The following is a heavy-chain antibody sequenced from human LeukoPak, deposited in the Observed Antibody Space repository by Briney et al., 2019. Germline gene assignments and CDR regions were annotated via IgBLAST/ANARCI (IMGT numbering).Heavy chain of an antibody. CDR1: GGSFSGYY. V-gene: IGHV4-34*01. D-gene: IGHD3-3*01. Sequence: SETLSLICAVYGGSFSGYYWRWIRQPPGKGLEWIGEINHSGSTNYNPSLKSRVTISVDTSKNQFSLKPSSVTAADTAVYYCARGLGNGYYVVWYYYGMDVWGQGTTVTVSS. CDR2: INHSGST. CDR3: ARGLGNGYYVVWYYYGMDV. J-gene: IGHJ6*02.